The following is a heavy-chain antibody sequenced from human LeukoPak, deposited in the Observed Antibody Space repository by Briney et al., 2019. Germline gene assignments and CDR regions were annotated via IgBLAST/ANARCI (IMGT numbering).Heavy chain of an antibody. CDR1: GGSISSGDYY. D-gene: IGHD3-3*01. CDR2: IYYSGST. J-gene: IGHJ5*02. CDR3: ARVQYYDFWRTKFDP. Sequence: PSETLSLTCTVSGGSISSGDYYWSWIRQPPGKGLEWIGYIYYSGSTYYNPSLESRVTISVDTSKNQFSLKLSSVTAADTAVYYCARVQYYDFWRTKFDPWGQGTLVTVSS. V-gene: IGHV4-30-4*01.